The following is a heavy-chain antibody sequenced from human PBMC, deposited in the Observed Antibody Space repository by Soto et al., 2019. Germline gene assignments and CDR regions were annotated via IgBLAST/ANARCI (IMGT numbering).Heavy chain of an antibody. Sequence: ASVKVSCKASGYTFTSYDINWVRQATGQGLEWMGWINPNSGNTGYAQKFQGRVTMTRNTSISTAYMELSSLRSEDTAVYYCARAFESYYYGSGSPTNDYWGQGTLVTVSS. J-gene: IGHJ4*02. CDR3: ARAFESYYYGSGSPTNDY. V-gene: IGHV1-8*01. D-gene: IGHD3-10*01. CDR1: GYTFTSYD. CDR2: INPNSGNT.